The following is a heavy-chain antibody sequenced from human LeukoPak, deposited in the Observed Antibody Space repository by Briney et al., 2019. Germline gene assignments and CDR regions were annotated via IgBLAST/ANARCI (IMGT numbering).Heavy chain of an antibody. J-gene: IGHJ5*02. D-gene: IGHD2-2*02. V-gene: IGHV4-34*01. CDR3: AQAAIWVWFDP. CDR2: INQSGSN. CDR1: VGSLSGYY. Sequence: LETLSLTRAVYVGSLSGYYCSGIRQPPGKGLEGIGEINQSGSNNYNPSLKSRVTISVDTSKNQFNLKLSSVTAADTAAYYCAQAAIWVWFDPWGQGTLVTVSS.